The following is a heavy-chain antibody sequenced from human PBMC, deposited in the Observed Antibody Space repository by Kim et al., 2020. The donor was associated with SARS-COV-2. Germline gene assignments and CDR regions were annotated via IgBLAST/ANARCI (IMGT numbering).Heavy chain of an antibody. V-gene: IGHV4-39*01. CDR2: IYYSGST. D-gene: IGHD2-2*01. CDR1: GGSISSSSYY. CDR3: ARHGFPAAISVWQTYYFDY. J-gene: IGHJ4*02. Sequence: SETLSLTCTVSGGSISSSSYYWGWIRQPPGKGLEWIGSIYYSGSTYYNPSLKSRVTISVDTSKNQFSLKLSSVTAADTAVYYCARHGFPAAISVWQTYYFDYWGQGTLVTVSS.